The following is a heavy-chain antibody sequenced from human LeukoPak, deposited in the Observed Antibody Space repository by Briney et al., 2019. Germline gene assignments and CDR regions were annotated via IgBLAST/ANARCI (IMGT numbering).Heavy chain of an antibody. Sequence: ASVKVSCKASGYTFTSYDINWVRQATGQGLEWMGWMNPNSGNTGYAQKFQGRVTITRNTSISTAYMELSSLRSEDTAVYYCAREPPYCSGGSCYLDYWGQGTLVTVSS. J-gene: IGHJ4*02. CDR3: AREPPYCSGGSCYLDY. CDR2: MNPNSGNT. CDR1: GYTFTSYD. D-gene: IGHD2-15*01. V-gene: IGHV1-8*03.